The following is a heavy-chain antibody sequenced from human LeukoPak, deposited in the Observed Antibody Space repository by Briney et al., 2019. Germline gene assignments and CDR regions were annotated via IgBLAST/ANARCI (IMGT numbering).Heavy chain of an antibody. V-gene: IGHV4-39*01. CDR3: TRQVVRGLEVDY. CDR2: VYYSGSA. J-gene: IGHJ4*02. CDR1: GDSVIGRSSY. D-gene: IGHD3-10*01. Sequence: SETLSLTYTVSGDSVIGRSSYWGCIRQPPGKGLEWIGSVYYSGSAYYNPSLKSRVTISVDTSKNKFSLNLNSVTAADTAVYYCTRQVVRGLEVDYWGQGTLVTVSS.